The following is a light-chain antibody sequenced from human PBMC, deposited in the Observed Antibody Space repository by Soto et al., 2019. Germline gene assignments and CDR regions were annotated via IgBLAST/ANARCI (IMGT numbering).Light chain of an antibody. CDR2: DVS. CDR1: SSDVGDYNF. Sequence: SALTQPASVSGSPGQSITISCTGTSSDVGDYNFVSWYQQHPGKAPKLMIYDVSNRPSGVSNRFSGSKSGNTASLTISGLQAADEADYYCSSYTTSSNVVFGGGTKLTVL. J-gene: IGLJ2*01. CDR3: SSYTTSSNVV. V-gene: IGLV2-14*01.